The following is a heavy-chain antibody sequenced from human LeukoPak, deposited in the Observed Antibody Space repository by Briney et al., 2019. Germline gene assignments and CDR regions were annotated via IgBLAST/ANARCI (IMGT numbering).Heavy chain of an antibody. V-gene: IGHV4-30-4*01. Sequence: SQTLSLTCTVSGGSISSGDYYWSWIRRPPGKVLEWIGYIFYTGSTYYNPSLKSRVTISVDTSKNQFSLKLSSVTAADTAVYYCARAGYSYGLDYWGQGTLVTVSS. CDR1: GGSISSGDYY. CDR3: ARAGYSYGLDY. J-gene: IGHJ4*02. CDR2: IFYTGST. D-gene: IGHD5-18*01.